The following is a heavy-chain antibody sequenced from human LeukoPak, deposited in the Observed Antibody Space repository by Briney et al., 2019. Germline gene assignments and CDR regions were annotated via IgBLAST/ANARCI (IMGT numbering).Heavy chain of an antibody. CDR2: INPNSGGT. V-gene: IGHV1-2*02. J-gene: IGHJ4*02. D-gene: IGHD3-3*01. CDR1: GYTFTGYY. CDR3: ARGKDRRFLEWDFDY. Sequence: ASVKVSCKASGYTFTGYYMHWVRQAPGQGLEWMGWINPNSGGTNYAQKFQGRVTMTRDTSISTAYMELSRLRSEDTAVYYCARGKDRRFLEWDFDYWGQGTLVTVSS.